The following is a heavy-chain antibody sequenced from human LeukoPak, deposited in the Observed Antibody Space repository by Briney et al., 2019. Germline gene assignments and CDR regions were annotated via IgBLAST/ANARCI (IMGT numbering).Heavy chain of an antibody. CDR1: GFAVSSNY. Sequence: GGSLRLSCAASGFAVSSNYMSWVRQAPGKGLEWVSVIYSGGSTYYADSVKGRFTISRDNSKNTLYLQMNSLRAEDTAVYYCARGISGWIFDYWGQGTLVTVSS. CDR2: IYSGGST. CDR3: ARGISGWIFDY. J-gene: IGHJ4*02. V-gene: IGHV3-53*01. D-gene: IGHD6-19*01.